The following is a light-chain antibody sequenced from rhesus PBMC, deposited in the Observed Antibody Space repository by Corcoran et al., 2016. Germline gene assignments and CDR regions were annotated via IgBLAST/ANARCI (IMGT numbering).Light chain of an antibody. Sequence: DIQMTQSPSSLSASVGDRVTITCRASQGIRSYLNWYQQKPGKAPKPLIYYANGLESGVPSRFSGSGSGTEFTLSISSRQPEDIATYYCQQYYGLPLTFGGGAKVELK. V-gene: IGKV1-32*05. CDR1: QGIRSY. CDR3: QQYYGLPLT. J-gene: IGKJ4*01. CDR2: YAN.